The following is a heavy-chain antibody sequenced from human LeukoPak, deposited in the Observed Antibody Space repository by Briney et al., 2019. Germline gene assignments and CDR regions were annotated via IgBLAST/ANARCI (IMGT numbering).Heavy chain of an antibody. J-gene: IGHJ6*04. CDR1: GFTFSNFA. D-gene: IGHD2-21*01. Sequence: GGSLRLSCVASGFTFSNFAMNWVRQDPGKGLEWVSTISSGVGNMYYADSVKGRFTVSRDNAKNSVFLQMSSLRAEDTAVYYCARGDYPRQWGKGTTVTVSS. CDR2: ISSGVGNM. V-gene: IGHV3-21*01. CDR3: ARGDYPRQ.